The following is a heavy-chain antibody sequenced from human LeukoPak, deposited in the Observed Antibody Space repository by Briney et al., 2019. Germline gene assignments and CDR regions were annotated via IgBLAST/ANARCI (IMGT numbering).Heavy chain of an antibody. J-gene: IGHJ6*03. CDR3: ARDHSKLRYFDWLSSYYYYMDV. CDR1: GFTFSSYS. D-gene: IGHD3-9*01. V-gene: IGHV3-7*01. Sequence: GGSLRLSCAASGFTFSSYSMNWVRQAPGKGLEWVANIKQDGSEKYYVDSVKGRFTISRDNAKNSLYLQMNSLRAEDTAVYYCARDHSKLRYFDWLSSYYYYMDVWGKGTTVTISS. CDR2: IKQDGSEK.